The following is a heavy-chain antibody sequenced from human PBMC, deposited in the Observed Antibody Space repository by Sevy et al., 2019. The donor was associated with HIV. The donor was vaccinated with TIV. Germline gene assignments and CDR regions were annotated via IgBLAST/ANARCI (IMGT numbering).Heavy chain of an antibody. CDR1: GYTFSSYD. V-gene: IGHV1-8*01. J-gene: IGHJ4*02. Sequence: ASVKVSCKASGYTFSSYDINWVRQATGQGLEWMGWMNPNSGNIDYAQKFKGRVTMTRDTSISTVYMELSSLRSEDTAVYYCARAGGLVDQGFDFWGQGTLVTVSS. D-gene: IGHD1-26*01. CDR2: MNPNSGNI. CDR3: ARAGGLVDQGFDF.